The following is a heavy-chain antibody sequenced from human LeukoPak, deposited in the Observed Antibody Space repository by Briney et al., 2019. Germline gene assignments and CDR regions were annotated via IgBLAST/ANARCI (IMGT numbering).Heavy chain of an antibody. D-gene: IGHD1-26*01. J-gene: IGHJ4*02. CDR2: MSGGGGST. Sequence: GGSLRLSCAASGFTFSSYGMSWVRQAPGKGLEWVSVMSGGGGSTYDADFVKGRFTISRDNSKNTLYLQMNSLRAEDTAVYYCAKEYSGNYYYFDYWGQGTLVTVSS. V-gene: IGHV3-23*01. CDR1: GFTFSSYG. CDR3: AKEYSGNYYYFDY.